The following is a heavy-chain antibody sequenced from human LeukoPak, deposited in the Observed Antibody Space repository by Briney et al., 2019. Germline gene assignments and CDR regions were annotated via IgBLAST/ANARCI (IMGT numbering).Heavy chain of an antibody. Sequence: GGSLRPSCAASGFSFSNYWIYWVRQAPVKGLVWVSRINGDGTITTYADSVRGRFAISRDNAKNTLYLQMNSLRPEDTAVYYCVVPWGFWGRGTLVTVSS. D-gene: IGHD2-2*01. CDR1: GFSFSNYW. CDR3: VVPWGF. J-gene: IGHJ4*02. V-gene: IGHV3-74*01. CDR2: INGDGTIT.